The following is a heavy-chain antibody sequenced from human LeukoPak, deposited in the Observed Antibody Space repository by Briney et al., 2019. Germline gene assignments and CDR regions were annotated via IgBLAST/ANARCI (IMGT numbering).Heavy chain of an antibody. Sequence: SGGSLRLSCAASGFTFSSYAMSWIRQAPGKGLEWISVIYSGGVIYYADSVKGRFTISRDNSKNTLYLQMNSLRAEDTAVYYCASNHDYYDSSAQIDYWGQGTLVTVSS. V-gene: IGHV3-23*03. D-gene: IGHD3-22*01. CDR1: GFTFSSYA. CDR2: IYSGGVI. J-gene: IGHJ4*02. CDR3: ASNHDYYDSSAQIDY.